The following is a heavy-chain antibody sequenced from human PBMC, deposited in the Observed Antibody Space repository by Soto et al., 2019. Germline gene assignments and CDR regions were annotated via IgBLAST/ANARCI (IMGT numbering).Heavy chain of an antibody. D-gene: IGHD2-2*01. V-gene: IGHV5-51*01. J-gene: IGHJ6*02. CDR2: IYPGDSDT. CDR1: GYSFTSYW. Sequence: PGESLKISCKGSGYSFTSYWIGWVRQMPGKGLEWMGIIYPGDSDTRYSPSFQGQVTISADKSISTAYLQWSSLKASDTAMYYCARQAYCSSTSCYELELDYYGMDVWGQGTTVTVSS. CDR3: ARQAYCSSTSCYELELDYYGMDV.